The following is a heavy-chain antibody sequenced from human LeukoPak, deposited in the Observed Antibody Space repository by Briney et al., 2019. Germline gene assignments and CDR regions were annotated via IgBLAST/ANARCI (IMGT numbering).Heavy chain of an antibody. CDR2: ISSSGSTL. V-gene: IGHV3-48*03. D-gene: IGHD6-19*01. J-gene: IGHJ4*02. Sequence: GGSLRLSCAASGFTFSSYEMNWVRQAPGKGLEWVSYISSSGSTLYYADSVKGRFTISRDNAKNSLYLQMNSLRAEDTAVYYCASRRAVTFDYWGQGTLVTVSS. CDR3: ASRRAVTFDY. CDR1: GFTFSSYE.